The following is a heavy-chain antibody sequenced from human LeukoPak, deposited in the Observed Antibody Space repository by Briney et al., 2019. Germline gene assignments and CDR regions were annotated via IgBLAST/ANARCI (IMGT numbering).Heavy chain of an antibody. CDR1: GFTFSDYY. V-gene: IGHV3-11*01. Sequence: PGGSLRLSCAASGFTFSDYYMSWIRQAPGKGLEWVSYISSSGSTIYYADSVKGRFTISRDNAKNSLYLQMNSLRAEDTAVCYCARDRRYYGSGSNLDYWGQGTLVTVSS. J-gene: IGHJ4*02. D-gene: IGHD3-10*01. CDR2: ISSSGSTI. CDR3: ARDRRYYGSGSNLDY.